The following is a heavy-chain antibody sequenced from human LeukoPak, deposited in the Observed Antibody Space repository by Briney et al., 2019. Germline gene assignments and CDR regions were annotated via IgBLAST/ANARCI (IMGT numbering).Heavy chain of an antibody. CDR2: ISWNSARI. CDR3: AKDGAIMVAGGTWHWFDP. D-gene: IGHD2-15*01. J-gene: IGHJ5*02. Sequence: GRSLRLSCAASAFAFDDYAMHWVRQVPGEGLGWVSGISWNSARIGYADSVKGRFTISRHNAKTSLYLQLNSLRAEDTAFYYCAKDGAIMVAGGTWHWFDPWGQGSLVTVSS. CDR1: AFAFDDYA. V-gene: IGHV3-9*01.